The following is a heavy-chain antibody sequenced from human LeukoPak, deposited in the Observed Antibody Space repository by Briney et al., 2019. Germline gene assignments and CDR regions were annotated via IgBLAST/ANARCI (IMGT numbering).Heavy chain of an antibody. CDR2: IYYSGST. D-gene: IGHD1-26*01. CDR1: GGSISSYY. Sequence: SETLSLTCTVSGGSISSYYWSGIRQPPGKGLERIGYIYYSGSTNYNPSLKSRVTISVDTSKNQFSLKLSSVTAADTAVYYCANNRDVGSGWYFDLWGRGTLVTVSS. V-gene: IGHV4-59*08. CDR3: ANNRDVGSGWYFDL. J-gene: IGHJ2*01.